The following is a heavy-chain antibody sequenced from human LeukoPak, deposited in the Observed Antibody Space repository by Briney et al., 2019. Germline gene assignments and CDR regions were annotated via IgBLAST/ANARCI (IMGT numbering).Heavy chain of an antibody. J-gene: IGHJ3*02. Sequence: GGSLRLSCAASGFTFSSYSMNWVRQAPGKGLEWVSSISSSSSYIYYADSVKGRFTISRDNAKNSLYLQMNSLRAEDTAVYYCARDPPIAAASSPETDAFDIWGQGTMVTVSS. V-gene: IGHV3-21*01. D-gene: IGHD6-13*01. CDR2: ISSSSSYI. CDR1: GFTFSSYS. CDR3: ARDPPIAAASSPETDAFDI.